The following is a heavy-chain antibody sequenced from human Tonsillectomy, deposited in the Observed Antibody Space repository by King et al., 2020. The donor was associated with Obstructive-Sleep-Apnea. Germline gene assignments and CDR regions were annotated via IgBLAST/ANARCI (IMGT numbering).Heavy chain of an antibody. CDR2: IYYSGST. Sequence: QLQESGPGLVKPSQTLSLTCAVSGGSISSGGYSWSWIRQPPGTGLEWIGYIYYSGSTYYNPSLKSRVTISVDTSKNQFSLKLSSVTAADTAVYYCARDSYCSGGSCYDGFDYWGQGTLVTVSS. CDR3: ARDSYCSGGSCYDGFDY. V-gene: IGHV4-30-4*07. J-gene: IGHJ4*02. D-gene: IGHD2-15*01. CDR1: GGSISSGGYS.